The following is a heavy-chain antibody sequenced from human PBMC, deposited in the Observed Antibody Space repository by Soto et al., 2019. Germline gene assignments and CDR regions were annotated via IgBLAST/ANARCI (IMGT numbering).Heavy chain of an antibody. CDR2: ISYDGSNK. D-gene: IGHD6-19*01. Sequence: QVRLVESGGGVVQPGRSLRLSCAASGFTFSSYGMHWVRQAPGKGLEWVAVISYDGSNKYYADSVKGRFTISRDNSKNTLYLQMNSLRAEDTAVYYCAKEWQWLAYFDYWGQGTLVTVSS. J-gene: IGHJ4*02. CDR3: AKEWQWLAYFDY. V-gene: IGHV3-30*18. CDR1: GFTFSSYG.